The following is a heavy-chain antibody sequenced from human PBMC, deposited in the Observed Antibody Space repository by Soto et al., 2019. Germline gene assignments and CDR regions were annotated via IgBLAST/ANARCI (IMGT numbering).Heavy chain of an antibody. Sequence: GGSLRLSCAASGFTFSSYAMSWVRQAPGKGLEWVSAISGSGGSTYYADSVKGRFTISRDNSKNTLYLQMNSLRAEDTAVYYCAKSPSSTSVHYYYYYMDVWGKGTTVTVPS. J-gene: IGHJ6*03. CDR2: ISGSGGST. V-gene: IGHV3-23*01. D-gene: IGHD2-2*01. CDR1: GFTFSSYA. CDR3: AKSPSSTSVHYYYYYMDV.